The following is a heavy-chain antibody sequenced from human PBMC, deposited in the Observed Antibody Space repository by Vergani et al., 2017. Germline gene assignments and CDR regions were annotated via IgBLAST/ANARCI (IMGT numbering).Heavy chain of an antibody. D-gene: IGHD2-15*01. CDR2: MDYNGST. V-gene: IGHV4-39*01. CDR1: GDSVISTDYH. Sequence: QVQLQESGPGLVKPSETLSLTCTVSGDSVISTDYHLGWIRQPPGKGLEWIGSMDYNGSTSYNPSLESRISISFETPKNQFSLRLTSVNAADTAVYYCASKRGACRAAYCHSYDFWGPGSLVGVSS. CDR3: ASKRGACRAAYCHSYDF. J-gene: IGHJ4*02.